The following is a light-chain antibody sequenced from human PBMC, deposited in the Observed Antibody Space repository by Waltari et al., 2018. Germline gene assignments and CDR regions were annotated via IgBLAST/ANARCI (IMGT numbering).Light chain of an antibody. CDR1: QTVLYIPNDRNY. J-gene: IGKJ4*01. Sequence: DIVMTQSPDSLAVSLGERATINCRTSQTVLYIPNDRNYLAWYKQKPGQPPKLLLSWASTREAGVPDRFSGSGSGTDFTLTIGSLQAEDVALYYCQQYYSSPLTFGGGTKVEIK. CDR2: WAS. CDR3: QQYYSSPLT. V-gene: IGKV4-1*01.